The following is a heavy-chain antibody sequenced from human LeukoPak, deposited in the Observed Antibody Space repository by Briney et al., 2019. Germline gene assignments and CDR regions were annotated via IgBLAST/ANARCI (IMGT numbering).Heavy chain of an antibody. Sequence: GGSLRLSCAASGFILSNCAMHWVRQAPGKGLEWVSGISWNSGSIGYADSVKGRFTISRDNAKNSLYLQMNSLRAEDTAVYYCARITYDFWSGYYTSYYYYYMDVWGKGTTVTVSS. D-gene: IGHD3-3*01. V-gene: IGHV3-9*01. CDR2: ISWNSGSI. J-gene: IGHJ6*03. CDR1: GFILSNCA. CDR3: ARITYDFWSGYYTSYYYYYMDV.